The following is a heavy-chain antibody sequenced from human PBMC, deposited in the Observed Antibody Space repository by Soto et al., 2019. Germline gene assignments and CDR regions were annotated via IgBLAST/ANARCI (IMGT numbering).Heavy chain of an antibody. D-gene: IGHD3-16*02. Sequence: SVKVSCKASGGTFSSYAISWVRQAPGQGLEWMGGIIPIFGTANYAQKFQGRVTITADESTSTAYMELRSLRSDDTAVYYCARDGREYRGYWGRGTLVTVSS. CDR3: ARDGREYRGY. J-gene: IGHJ4*02. V-gene: IGHV1-69*13. CDR2: IIPIFGTA. CDR1: GGTFSSYA.